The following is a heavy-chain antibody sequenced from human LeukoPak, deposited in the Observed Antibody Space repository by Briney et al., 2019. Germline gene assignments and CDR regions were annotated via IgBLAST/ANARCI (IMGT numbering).Heavy chain of an antibody. CDR3: ARDTPQPYVLLWFGELWRAFDI. D-gene: IGHD3-10*01. V-gene: IGHV1-18*01. J-gene: IGHJ3*02. Sequence: ASVKVSCKASGYTFTSYGISWVRQAPGQGLEWMGWISAYNGNTNYAQKLQGRVTMTTDTSTSTAYMELRSLRSDDTAVYYCARDTPQPYVLLWFGELWRAFDIWGQGTMVTVSS. CDR2: ISAYNGNT. CDR1: GYTFTSYG.